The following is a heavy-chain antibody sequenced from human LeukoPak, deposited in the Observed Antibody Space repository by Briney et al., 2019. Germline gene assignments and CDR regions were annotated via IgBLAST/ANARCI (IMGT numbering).Heavy chain of an antibody. CDR2: IYYSGST. J-gene: IGHJ4*02. CDR3: AREVVAGSSFDY. V-gene: IGHV4-59*01. D-gene: IGHD6-19*01. Sequence: SETLSLTCTVSGGSISSYYWSWIRQPPGKGLEWIGYIYYSGSTNYNPSLKSRVTISVDTSKYQFSLKLSSVTAADTAVYYCAREVVAGSSFDYWGQGTLVTVSS. CDR1: GGSISSYY.